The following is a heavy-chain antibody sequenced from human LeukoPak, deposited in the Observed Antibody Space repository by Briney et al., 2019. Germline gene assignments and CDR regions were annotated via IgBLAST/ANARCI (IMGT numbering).Heavy chain of an antibody. Sequence: PGGSLRLSCAASGFTFSSYWMSWVRQAPGKGLEWVANIKQDGSEKYYVDSVKGRFTISRDNAKNSLYLQMNSLRAEDMALYYCAKGSGWYQPHYFDYWGQGTLVTVSS. J-gene: IGHJ4*02. CDR2: IKQDGSEK. CDR3: AKGSGWYQPHYFDY. D-gene: IGHD6-19*01. CDR1: GFTFSSYW. V-gene: IGHV3-7*03.